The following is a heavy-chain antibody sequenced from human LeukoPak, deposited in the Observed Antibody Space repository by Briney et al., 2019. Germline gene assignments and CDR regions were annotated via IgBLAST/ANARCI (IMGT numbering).Heavy chain of an antibody. CDR1: GYTFTSYG. Sequence: GASVKVSCKPSGYTFTSYGISWVRQAPGQGLEWMGWISAYNGNTNYAQKLQGRVTMTTDTSTSTAYMELRSLRSDDTAVYYCARDIVVVPAAMLFDYWGQGTLVTVSS. V-gene: IGHV1-18*04. J-gene: IGHJ4*02. D-gene: IGHD2-2*01. CDR2: ISAYNGNT. CDR3: ARDIVVVPAAMLFDY.